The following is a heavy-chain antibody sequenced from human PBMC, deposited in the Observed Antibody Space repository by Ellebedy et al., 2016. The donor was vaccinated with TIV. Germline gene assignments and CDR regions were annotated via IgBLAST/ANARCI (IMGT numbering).Heavy chain of an antibody. Sequence: SETLSLXCSVSQFAISGGYYWGWIRQTPGKGLEWIGSMFHSGSTYYNPSLKSRVTISVDTSKNQMSLKVTSVTAADTAIYYCARMRSYGFSTPAYWGQGTLVSVSS. CDR1: QFAISGGYY. CDR3: ARMRSYGFSTPAY. J-gene: IGHJ4*02. V-gene: IGHV4-38-2*02. CDR2: MFHSGST. D-gene: IGHD3-16*01.